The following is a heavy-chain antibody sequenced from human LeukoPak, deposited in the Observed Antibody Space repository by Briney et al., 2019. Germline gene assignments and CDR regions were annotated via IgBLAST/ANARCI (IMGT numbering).Heavy chain of an antibody. CDR1: GFTLSICA. D-gene: IGHD3-22*01. CDR2: LSYDGSNK. CDR3: VRGVGLYDTIGYFDY. J-gene: IGHJ4*02. V-gene: IGHV3-30-3*01. Sequence: RGSRRLSCAASGFTLSICAMHWVRQAPGKGLEWVATLSYDGSNKYYADSVKGRFTNSRDNSKNTLYLEMNSLRTEDTAVYYCVRGVGLYDTIGYFDYWGQGTLVTVST.